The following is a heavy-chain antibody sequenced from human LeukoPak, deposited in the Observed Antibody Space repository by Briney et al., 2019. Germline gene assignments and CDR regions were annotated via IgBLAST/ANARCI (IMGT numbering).Heavy chain of an antibody. D-gene: IGHD4-17*01. CDR3: ARNGYYSADY. Sequence: SETLSLTCVVSGGSISSNWWSWVRQPPGKGLEWIGEIFHSGRTTYNPSLKSRVTISVDKSKSQFSLELTSVTAADTAVYYCARNGYYSADYWGQGILVTVSS. V-gene: IGHV4-4*02. J-gene: IGHJ4*02. CDR1: GGSISSNW. CDR2: IFHSGRT.